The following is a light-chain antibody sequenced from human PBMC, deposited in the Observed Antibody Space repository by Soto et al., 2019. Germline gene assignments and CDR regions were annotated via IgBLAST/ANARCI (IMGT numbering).Light chain of an antibody. CDR2: AAS. CDR1: QGISTY. Sequence: DIQMTHSPSSLSESAVDRVTITFRSSQGISTYLNWYQQKPGKAPKLLIYAASSLQSGVPSRFSGSGSETDFTLTISSLQPEDFATYSCQQSYSTTWTFGQGTKVDIK. V-gene: IGKV1-39*01. CDR3: QQSYSTTWT. J-gene: IGKJ1*01.